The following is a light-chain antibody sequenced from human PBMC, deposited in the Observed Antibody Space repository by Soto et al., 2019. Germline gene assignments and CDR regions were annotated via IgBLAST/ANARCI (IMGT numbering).Light chain of an antibody. CDR3: RQRSNWPLT. J-gene: IGKJ4*01. Sequence: EIVLTQSPATLSLSPGERATLSCRASQGVSSYLAWYQQKPGQAPRLLIFDASNRATGIPAGFSGSGYGTDFPLTSSNLEPEDFAVYYCRQRSNWPLTFGGWTKVEIK. CDR1: QGVSSY. CDR2: DAS. V-gene: IGKV3-11*01.